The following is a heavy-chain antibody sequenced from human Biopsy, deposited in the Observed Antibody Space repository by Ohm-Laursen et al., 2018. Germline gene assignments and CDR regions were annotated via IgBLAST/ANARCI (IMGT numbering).Heavy chain of an antibody. Sequence: GTLSLTCPVYGATFSDYYWSWIRQPPGKGLEWIGQINQSGETRYNPSLQSRVTISAEVSKNQFSLKLRSLTAADTAIYYCGNEVYGRDYWGQGARVTVSS. CDR2: INQSGET. CDR1: GATFSDYY. J-gene: IGHJ4*02. V-gene: IGHV4-34*08. D-gene: IGHD4-17*01. CDR3: GNEVYGRDY.